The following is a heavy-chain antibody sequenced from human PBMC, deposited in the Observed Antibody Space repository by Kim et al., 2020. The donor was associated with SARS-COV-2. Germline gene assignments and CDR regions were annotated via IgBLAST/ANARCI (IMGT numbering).Heavy chain of an antibody. Sequence: GGSLRLSCAASGFTFSSYSMNWVRQAPGKGLEWVSSISSSSSYIYYADSVKGRFTISRDNAKNSLYLQMNSLRAEDTAVYYCARREETPKTRYSSSFWVPHGRNNYYYGMDVWGQGTTVTVSS. D-gene: IGHD6-13*01. CDR3: ARREETPKTRYSSSFWVPHGRNNYYYGMDV. J-gene: IGHJ6*02. CDR1: GFTFSSYS. V-gene: IGHV3-21*01. CDR2: ISSSSSYI.